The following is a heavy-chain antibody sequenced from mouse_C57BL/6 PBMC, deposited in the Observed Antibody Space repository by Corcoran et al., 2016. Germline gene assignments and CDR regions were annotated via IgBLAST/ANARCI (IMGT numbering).Heavy chain of an antibody. CDR2: IYPGDGDT. V-gene: IGHV1-80*01. D-gene: IGHD1-1*01. Sequence: QVQLQQSGAELVKPGASVKISCKASGYAFSSYWMNWVKQRPGKGLEWIGQIYPGDGDTNYNGKFKGKATLTADKSSSTAYMQLSSLTSEDSAVYFCAREGAFYYYGSSIAMDYWGQGTSVTVSS. CDR3: AREGAFYYYGSSIAMDY. CDR1: GYAFSSYW. J-gene: IGHJ4*01.